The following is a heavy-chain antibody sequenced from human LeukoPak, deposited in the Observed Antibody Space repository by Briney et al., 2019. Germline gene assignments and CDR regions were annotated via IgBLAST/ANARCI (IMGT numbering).Heavy chain of an antibody. CDR3: AAGYSSGWPFDY. CDR1: GFTFSSHA. V-gene: IGHV3-30*04. J-gene: IGHJ4*02. CDR2: ISYDGSNK. Sequence: PGGSLRLSCAASGFTFSSHAMHWVRQAPGKGLEWVAVISYDGSNKYYADSVKGRFTISRDNSKNTLYLQMNSLRAEDTAVYYCAAGYSSGWPFDYWGQGTLVTVSS. D-gene: IGHD6-19*01.